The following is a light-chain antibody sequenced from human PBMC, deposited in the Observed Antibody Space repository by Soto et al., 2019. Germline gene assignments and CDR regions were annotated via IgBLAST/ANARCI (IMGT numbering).Light chain of an antibody. J-gene: IGKJ4*01. CDR2: DAS. CDR3: QQCRTWPLT. Sequence: EIVMTQSPATLSVSPGEGATLSCKASQNVYTNLAWYQQRPGQPPRLLIYDASTRATCISARFSGSGYGTEFTLTISSMQSEDFAVYFCQQCRTWPLTFGGGTKVEIK. CDR1: QNVYTN. V-gene: IGKV3-15*01.